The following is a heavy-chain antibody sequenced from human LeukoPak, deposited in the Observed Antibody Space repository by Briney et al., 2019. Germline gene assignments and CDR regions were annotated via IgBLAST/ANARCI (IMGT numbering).Heavy chain of an antibody. J-gene: IGHJ4*02. D-gene: IGHD6-13*01. Sequence: GESLKISCEGSGYTSSNYWIGWVRQTPGKGLEWMGIIYPRDSDTRYSPSFHGQVTISADKSINTAYLQWNSLKAADTGMYYCTRHDVGSWYAYWGQGTLVTVSS. CDR1: GYTSSNYW. CDR3: TRHDVGSWYAY. V-gene: IGHV5-51*01. CDR2: IYPRDSDT.